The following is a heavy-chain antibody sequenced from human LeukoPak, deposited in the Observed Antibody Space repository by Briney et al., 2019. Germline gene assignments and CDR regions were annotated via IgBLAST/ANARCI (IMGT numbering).Heavy chain of an antibody. V-gene: IGHV4-39*01. J-gene: IGHJ4*02. CDR2: TDYSGSI. Sequence: SETLSLTCTVSGGSISSSSYYWGWIRQPPGKGLEWIGSTDYSGSIYYNPSLKSRVPISVDTSKNPFSLKLSSVTAADTAVYYCARQRGYGCDYWGQGTLVTVSS. CDR3: ARQRGYGCDY. CDR1: GGSISSSSYY. D-gene: IGHD5-18*01.